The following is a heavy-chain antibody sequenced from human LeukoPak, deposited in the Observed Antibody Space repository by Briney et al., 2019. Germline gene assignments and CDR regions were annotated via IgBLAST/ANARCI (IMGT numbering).Heavy chain of an antibody. J-gene: IGHJ3*02. D-gene: IGHD1-26*01. CDR1: GGSVSSGSYY. CDR2: IYYSGST. CDR3: AREVVKWELPSMNRRAFDI. Sequence: SETLSLTCTVSGGSVSSGSYYWSWIRQPPGKGLEWIGYIYYSGSTNYNPSLKSRVTISVDTSKNQFSLKLSSVTAGDTAVYYCAREVVKWELPSMNRRAFDIRGQGTMVTVSS. V-gene: IGHV4-61*01.